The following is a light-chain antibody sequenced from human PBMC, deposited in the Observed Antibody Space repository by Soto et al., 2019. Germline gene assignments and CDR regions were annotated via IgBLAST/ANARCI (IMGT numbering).Light chain of an antibody. V-gene: IGLV2-14*03. CDR1: SSDVGRYPY. CDR2: DVN. Sequence: QSALTQPASVSGSPGQSITISCTGTSSDVGRYPYVSWYQQHPAKAPKIMIYDVNLRPSGVSTRFSGSKSGNTAYLTISGLQAEDEAHYYCTSYTTKSTVVFSGGTKLTVL. CDR3: TSYTTKSTVV. J-gene: IGLJ2*01.